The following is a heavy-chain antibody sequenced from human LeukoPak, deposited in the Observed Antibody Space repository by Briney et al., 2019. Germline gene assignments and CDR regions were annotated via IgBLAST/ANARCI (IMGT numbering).Heavy chain of an antibody. Sequence: GGSLRLSCAASGFTFSSYWVSWVRQAPGRGLEWVANIKQDGSEKYYVDSVKGRFTISRDNAKNSLYLQMNSLRVEDTAVYYCARQRGDCYDYWGQGTLVTVSS. J-gene: IGHJ4*02. CDR3: ARQRGDCYDY. V-gene: IGHV3-7*01. CDR1: GFTFSSYW. CDR2: IKQDGSEK. D-gene: IGHD2-21*01.